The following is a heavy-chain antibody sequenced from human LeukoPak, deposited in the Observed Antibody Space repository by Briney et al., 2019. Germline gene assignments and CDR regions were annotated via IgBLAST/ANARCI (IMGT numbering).Heavy chain of an antibody. Sequence: GGSLRLSCAASGFTVSSNYMNWVRQAPGKGLEWVSIIYSGGDTYYADSVKGRFTISRDNSKNTLYLQMNSLRPEDTAVYYCTRVPGSIWYSDYWGQGTLVTVSS. V-gene: IGHV3-53*05. CDR2: IYSGGDT. J-gene: IGHJ4*02. CDR3: TRVPGSIWYSDY. CDR1: GFTVSSNY. D-gene: IGHD6-13*01.